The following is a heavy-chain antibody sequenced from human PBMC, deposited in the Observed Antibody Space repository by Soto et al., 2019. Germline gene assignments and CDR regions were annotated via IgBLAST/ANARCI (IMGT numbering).Heavy chain of an antibody. D-gene: IGHD1-26*01. CDR1: GFTFSSYW. CDR2: INSDGTST. Sequence: EVQLVESGGGLVQPGGSLRLSGAASGFTFSSYWMHWVRQAPGKGLVWVSRINSDGTSTSYADSVKGRFTISRDNAKNTLYLQMHSLRAEDTAVYYCARGGSLNWSFDLWGRGTLVTVSS. J-gene: IGHJ2*01. CDR3: ARGGSLNWSFDL. V-gene: IGHV3-74*01.